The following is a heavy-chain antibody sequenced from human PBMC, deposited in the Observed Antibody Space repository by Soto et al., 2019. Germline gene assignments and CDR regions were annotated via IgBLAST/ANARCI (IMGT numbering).Heavy chain of an antibody. J-gene: IGHJ5*02. D-gene: IGHD6-13*01. CDR2: IYYSGST. CDR1: GGSISSYY. CDR3: AREGGIAAAARGWFDP. Sequence: SETLSLTCTVSGGSISSYYWSWIRQPPGRGLEWIGYIYYSGSTNYNPSLKSRVTISVDTSKNQFSLKLSSVTAADTAVYYCAREGGIAAAARGWFDPWGQGTLVTVSS. V-gene: IGHV4-59*01.